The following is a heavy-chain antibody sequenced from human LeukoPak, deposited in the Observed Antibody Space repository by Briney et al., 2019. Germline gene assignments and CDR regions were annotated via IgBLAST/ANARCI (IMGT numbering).Heavy chain of an antibody. CDR3: AIRGYAYYYYFIDV. CDR2: ISGSGGST. Sequence: GGSLRLSCAASGFTFSSYAMSWVRQAPGKGLEWVSAISGSGGSTYYADSVKGRFTISRDNSKNTLYLQMNSLRAEDTAVYYCAIRGYAYYYYFIDVWGKGTTVTVSS. D-gene: IGHD2-2*01. V-gene: IGHV3-23*01. J-gene: IGHJ6*03. CDR1: GFTFSSYA.